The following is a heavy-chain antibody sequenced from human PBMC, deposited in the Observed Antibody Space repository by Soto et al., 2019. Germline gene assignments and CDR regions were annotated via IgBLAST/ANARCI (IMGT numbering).Heavy chain of an antibody. CDR3: ARARYFDPNHQLDY. Sequence: SETLSLTCTVSGGSISSGDYYWSWIRQPPGKGLEWIGYIYYSGSTYYNPSLKSRVTISVDTSKNQFSLKLSSVTDADTAVYYCARARYFDPNHQLDYWGQGTLVTAPQ. CDR2: IYYSGST. CDR1: GGSISSGDYY. D-gene: IGHD3-9*01. V-gene: IGHV4-30-4*01. J-gene: IGHJ4*02.